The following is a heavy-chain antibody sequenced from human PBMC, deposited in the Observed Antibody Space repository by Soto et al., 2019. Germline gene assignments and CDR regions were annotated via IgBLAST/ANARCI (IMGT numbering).Heavy chain of an antibody. Sequence: PSETLSLTCAVYGGSFSGYYWSWIRQPPGKGLEWIGEINHSGSTNYNPSLKSRVTISVDTSKNQFSLKLSSVTAADTAVYYCARGQRGPAAGPQTGDWFDPWGQGTLVTVSS. CDR1: GGSFSGYY. J-gene: IGHJ5*02. CDR2: INHSGST. CDR3: ARGQRGPAAGPQTGDWFDP. V-gene: IGHV4-34*01. D-gene: IGHD6-13*01.